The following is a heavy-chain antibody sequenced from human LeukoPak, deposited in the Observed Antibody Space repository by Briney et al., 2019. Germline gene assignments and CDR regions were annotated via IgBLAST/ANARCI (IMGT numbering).Heavy chain of an antibody. D-gene: IGHD3-3*01. J-gene: IGHJ6*03. CDR1: GYTFTSYD. V-gene: IGHV1-8*03. CDR3: ARGQRLRFLEWLGKNYYYMDV. CDR2: MNPNSGNT. Sequence: ASVKVSCKASGYTFTSYDINWVRQATGQGLEWMGWMNPNSGNTGYAQKFQGRVTITRNTSISTAYMELSSLRSEDTAVYYCARGQRLRFLEWLGKNYYYMDVWGKGTTVTVSS.